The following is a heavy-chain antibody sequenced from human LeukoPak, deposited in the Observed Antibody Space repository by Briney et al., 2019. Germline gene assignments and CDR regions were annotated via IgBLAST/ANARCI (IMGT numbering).Heavy chain of an antibody. J-gene: IGHJ4*02. D-gene: IGHD2-15*01. V-gene: IGHV4-34*01. CDR1: GGSFGGYY. CDR3: AREGGGTYYPHYYFDY. CDR2: IYYSGST. Sequence: PSETLSLTCAAYGGSFGGYYWGWIRQPPGKGLEWIGSIYYSGSTYYNPSLKSRVTMSVDTSKNQFSLRVSSVTAADTAVYYCAREGGGTYYPHYYFDYWGQGTLVTVSS.